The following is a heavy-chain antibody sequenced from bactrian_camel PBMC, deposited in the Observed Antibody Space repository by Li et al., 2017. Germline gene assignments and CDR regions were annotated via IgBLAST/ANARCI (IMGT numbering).Heavy chain of an antibody. J-gene: IGHJ4*01. CDR3: AANPTFRLATLRD. CDR1: GYVDPDRC. Sequence: HVQLVESGGGSVQAGESLTLACVAAGYVDPDRCMAWFRRGPGNEPEGVAVVTSAGGIDYADSVKGRFTISKNNARSTLYLQMNSLKLEDTAVYYCAANPTFRLATLRDWGQGTQVTVS. D-gene: IGHD4*01. V-gene: IGHV3S53*01. CDR2: VTSAGGI.